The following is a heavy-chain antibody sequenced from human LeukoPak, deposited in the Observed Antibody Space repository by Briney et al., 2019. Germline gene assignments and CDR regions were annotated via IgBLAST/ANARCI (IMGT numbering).Heavy chain of an antibody. Sequence: GGTLRLSCAASGFTSSRYGMNWVRQTPGKGLEWVATISGSGYTTYYADSVKGRLTISRDNSKNTLYLEMNNLRAEDTAVYYCAKARSGYDYQVEYWGQGTLVTVSS. J-gene: IGHJ4*02. CDR1: GFTSSRYG. CDR2: ISGSGYTT. CDR3: AKARSGYDYQVEY. V-gene: IGHV3-23*01. D-gene: IGHD3-22*01.